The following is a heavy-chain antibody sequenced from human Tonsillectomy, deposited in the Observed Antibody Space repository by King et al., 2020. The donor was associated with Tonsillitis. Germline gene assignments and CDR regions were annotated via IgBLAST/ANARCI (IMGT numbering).Heavy chain of an antibody. CDR3: ARDKRRKQNSGLAEPRGYYYGMDV. Sequence: VQLVESGGGVVQPGRSLRLSCAASGFTFSDYGMHWVRQAPGKGLEWVAVILYDGSNKYYADSVKGRFTISRDNAKNTLYLQMNSLRAEDTAVYYCARDKRRKQNSGLAEPRGYYYGMDVWGQGTTVTVSS. V-gene: IGHV3-33*05. CDR1: GFTFSDYG. D-gene: IGHD6-13*01. J-gene: IGHJ6*02. CDR2: ILYDGSNK.